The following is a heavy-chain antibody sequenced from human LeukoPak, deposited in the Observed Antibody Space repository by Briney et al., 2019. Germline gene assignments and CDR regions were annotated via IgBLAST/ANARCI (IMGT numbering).Heavy chain of an antibody. CDR3: ARGRGKSSGWFRFDY. CDR1: GDSVSSNSAA. V-gene: IGHV6-1*01. D-gene: IGHD6-19*01. Sequence: SQTLSLTCAISGDSVSSNSAAWNWLRQSPSRSLEWLGRTYYRSKWYNDYAVSVKSRITINPYTSKNQFSLQLNSVTPEDTAVYYCARGRGKSSGWFRFDYWGQGTLVTVSS. J-gene: IGHJ4*02. CDR2: TYYRSKWYN.